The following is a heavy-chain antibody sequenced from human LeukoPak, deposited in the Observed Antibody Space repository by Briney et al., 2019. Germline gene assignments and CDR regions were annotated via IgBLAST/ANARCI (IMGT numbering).Heavy chain of an antibody. CDR3: AKDLYYYDSSGYQDY. CDR1: GFTFSSYS. Sequence: GGSLRLSCAASGFTFSSYSMNWVRQAPGKGLEWVSSISSSSSYIYYADSVRGRFTISRDNSKNTLYLQMHSLGAEDTAVYYCAKDLYYYDSSGYQDYWGQGTLLTVSS. D-gene: IGHD3-22*01. V-gene: IGHV3-21*01. CDR2: ISSSSSYI. J-gene: IGHJ4*02.